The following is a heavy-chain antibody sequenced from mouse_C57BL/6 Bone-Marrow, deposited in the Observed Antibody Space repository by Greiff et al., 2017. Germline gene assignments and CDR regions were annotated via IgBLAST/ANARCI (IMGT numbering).Heavy chain of an antibody. Sequence: VQLQQPGAELVKPGASVKVSCKASGYTFTSYWMHWVKQRPGQGLEWIGRIHPSDSDTNYNQKFKGKATLTVDKSSSTAYMQLSSLTSEDSAVYYCAMSSTTVVDYYAMDYWGQGTSVTVSS. D-gene: IGHD1-1*01. CDR1: GYTFTSYW. V-gene: IGHV1-74*01. CDR2: IHPSDSDT. CDR3: AMSSTTVVDYYAMDY. J-gene: IGHJ4*01.